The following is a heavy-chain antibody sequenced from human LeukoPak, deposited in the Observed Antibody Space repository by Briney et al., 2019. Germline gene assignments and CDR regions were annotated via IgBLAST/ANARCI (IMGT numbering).Heavy chain of an antibody. CDR3: ASGLLPYYYDY. J-gene: IGHJ4*02. CDR1: GGSVSSGSYY. D-gene: IGHD3-22*01. Sequence: PSETLSLTCIVSGGSVSSGSYYWTWIRQPAGKGLEWVGRIYTSGITKYNPSLKSRVTISVDTSKNQFSLRLSSVTAADTAVYYCASGLLPYYYDYWGQGTLVTVSS. CDR2: IYTSGIT. V-gene: IGHV4-61*02.